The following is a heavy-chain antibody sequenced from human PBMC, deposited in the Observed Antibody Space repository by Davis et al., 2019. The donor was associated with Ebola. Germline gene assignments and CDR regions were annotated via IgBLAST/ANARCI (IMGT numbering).Heavy chain of an antibody. J-gene: IGHJ4*02. CDR2: VSDGGST. V-gene: IGHV4-39*01. CDR1: GGSISGSRYY. Sequence: SETLSLTCTVSGGSISGSRYYWGWIRQPPGQGLEWIGSVSDGGSTYYNPSLKSRVTIFMDTSKRQISLRLSSVAAADTAVYYCVNFDTYARYFDSWGQGGLVTVSS. CDR3: VNFDTYARYFDS. D-gene: IGHD3-9*01.